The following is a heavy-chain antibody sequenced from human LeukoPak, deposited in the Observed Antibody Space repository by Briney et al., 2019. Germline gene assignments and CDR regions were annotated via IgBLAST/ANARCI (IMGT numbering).Heavy chain of an antibody. CDR3: ARHFHFWSGYHLDY. D-gene: IGHD3-3*02. V-gene: IGHV4-39*01. J-gene: IGHJ4*02. CDR1: GGSISSGGYY. CDR2: INHSGST. Sequence: SQTLSLTCTVSGGSISSGGYYWSWIRQPPGKGLEWIGEINHSGSTNYNPSLKSRVIISVDTSKNQFSLKLSSVTAADTAVYYCARHFHFWSGYHLDYWGQGTLVTVSS.